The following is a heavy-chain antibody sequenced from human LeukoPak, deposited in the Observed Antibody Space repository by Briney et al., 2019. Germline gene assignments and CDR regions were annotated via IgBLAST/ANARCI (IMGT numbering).Heavy chain of an antibody. J-gene: IGHJ4*02. Sequence: GASVKVSCKASGYTFTSYGISWVRQAPGQGLEWMGWISAYNGNTNYAQKLQGRVTMTTDTSTSTAYMELSSLRSEDTAVYYCARDQRSYYDFWSGYYPFDYWGQGTLVTVSS. CDR2: ISAYNGNT. D-gene: IGHD3-3*01. CDR1: GYTFTSYG. CDR3: ARDQRSYYDFWSGYYPFDY. V-gene: IGHV1-18*01.